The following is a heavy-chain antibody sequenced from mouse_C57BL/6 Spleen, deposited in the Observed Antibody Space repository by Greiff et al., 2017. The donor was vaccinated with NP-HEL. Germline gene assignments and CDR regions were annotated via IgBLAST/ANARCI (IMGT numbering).Heavy chain of an antibody. J-gene: IGHJ3*01. V-gene: IGHV1-76*01. CDR3: ARGYDYDAGFAY. CDR2: IYPGSGNT. D-gene: IGHD2-4*01. Sequence: QVQLQQSGAELVRPGASVKLSCKASGYTFTDYYINWVKQRPGQGLEWIARIYPGSGNTYYNEKFKGKATLTAEKSSSTAYMQLSSLTSEDSAVYFCARGYDYDAGFAYWGQGTLVTVSA. CDR1: GYTFTDYY.